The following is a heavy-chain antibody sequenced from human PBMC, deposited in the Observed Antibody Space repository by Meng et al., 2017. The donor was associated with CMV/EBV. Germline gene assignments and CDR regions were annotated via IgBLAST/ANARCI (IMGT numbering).Heavy chain of an antibody. J-gene: IGHJ5*02. CDR2: INHSGST. D-gene: IGHD2-2*01. Sequence: SCSGYDWSWIRQPPGKGLEWIGEINHSGSTNYNPSLKSRGTISGDTSKNQFSLKLSSVTAADTAVYYCARGGYCSSTSCLTRVWFDPWGQGTLVTVSS. CDR3: ARGGYCSSTSCLTRVWFDP. V-gene: IGHV4-34*01. CDR1: SCSGYD.